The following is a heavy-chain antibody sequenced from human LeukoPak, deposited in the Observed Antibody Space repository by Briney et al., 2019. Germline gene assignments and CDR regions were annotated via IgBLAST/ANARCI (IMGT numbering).Heavy chain of an antibody. J-gene: IGHJ4*02. V-gene: IGHV1-18*01. CDR2: ISAYNGNT. CDR1: GYTFTSYG. CDR3: ARDQGDYVWGSYRSIDY. D-gene: IGHD3-16*02. Sequence: ASVTVSCKASGYTFTSYGISWVRQAPGQGLEWMGWISAYNGNTNYAQKLQGRVTMTTDTSTSTAYMELRSLRSDDTAVYYCARDQGDYVWGSYRSIDYWGQGTLVTVSS.